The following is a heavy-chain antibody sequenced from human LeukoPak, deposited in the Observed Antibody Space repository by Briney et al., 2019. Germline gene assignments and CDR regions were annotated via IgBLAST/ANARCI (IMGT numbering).Heavy chain of an antibody. D-gene: IGHD3-10*01. J-gene: IGHJ6*03. CDR3: ASISSGSYTNYYYYYMDV. Sequence: GASVKVSCKASGYTFTGYYMHWVRQAPGRGLEWMGWINPNSGGTNYAQKFQGRVTMTRDTSISTAYMELSRLRSDDMAVYYCASISSGSYTNYYYYYMDVWGKGTTVTVSS. V-gene: IGHV1-2*02. CDR1: GYTFTGYY. CDR2: INPNSGGT.